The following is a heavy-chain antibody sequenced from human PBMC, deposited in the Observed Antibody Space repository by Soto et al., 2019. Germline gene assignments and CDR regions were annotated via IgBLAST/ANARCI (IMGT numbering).Heavy chain of an antibody. CDR2: INHSGST. CDR3: ARGGAGTPDY. J-gene: IGHJ4*02. Sequence: SGTLSLTCAVYGGSFIGYYWSGIRQPPGKGLEWIGEINHSGSTNYNPSLKSRVTISVDTSKNHFSLKLSSVNAADTAVYYCARGGAGTPDYWGPGTLVTVSS. CDR1: GGSFIGYY. V-gene: IGHV4-34*01. D-gene: IGHD1-1*01.